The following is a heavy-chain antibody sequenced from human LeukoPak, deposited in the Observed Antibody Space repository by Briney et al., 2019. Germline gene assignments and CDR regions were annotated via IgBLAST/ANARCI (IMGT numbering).Heavy chain of an antibody. J-gene: IGHJ4*02. Sequence: SSETLSLTCTVSGGSISSYYWSWIRQPPGKGLEGIGYIYYSGSTNYNSSFKSRVTISIDTSKNQFSLRLSSVTAADTAVYYRARVTGYMIEDQFDYWGQGTLVTVSS. D-gene: IGHD3-22*01. CDR1: GGSISSYY. V-gene: IGHV4-59*01. CDR3: ARVTGYMIEDQFDY. CDR2: IYYSGST.